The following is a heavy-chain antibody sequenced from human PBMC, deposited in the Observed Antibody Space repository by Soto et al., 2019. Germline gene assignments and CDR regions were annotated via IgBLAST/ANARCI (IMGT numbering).Heavy chain of an antibody. V-gene: IGHV1-58*02. CDR1: GFTFTSSA. J-gene: IGHJ3*02. Sequence: SVKVSCKASGFTFTSSAMQWVRQARGQRLEWIGWIVVGSGNTNYAQKFQERVTITRDMSTSTAYMELSSLRSEDTAVYYCAAVLPSSYYYDSSGFEDAFDIWGQGTMVTVSS. D-gene: IGHD3-22*01. CDR2: IVVGSGNT. CDR3: AAVLPSSYYYDSSGFEDAFDI.